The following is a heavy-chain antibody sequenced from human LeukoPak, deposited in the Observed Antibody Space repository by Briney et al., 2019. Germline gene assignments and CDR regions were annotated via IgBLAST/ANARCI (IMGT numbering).Heavy chain of an antibody. CDR3: AKERIVVVPAALDY. CDR2: ISYDGSNK. Sequence: GGSLRLSCAASGFTFSSYGMHWVRQAPGKGPEWVAVISYDGSNKYYADSVKGRFTIARDNSKNTLYLQMNSLRAEDTAVHYCAKERIVVVPAALDYWGQGTLVTVSS. D-gene: IGHD2-2*01. CDR1: GFTFSSYG. J-gene: IGHJ4*02. V-gene: IGHV3-30*18.